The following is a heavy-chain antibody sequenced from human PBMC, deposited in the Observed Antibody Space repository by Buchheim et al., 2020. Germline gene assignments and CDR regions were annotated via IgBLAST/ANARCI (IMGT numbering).Heavy chain of an antibody. D-gene: IGHD3-10*01. J-gene: IGHJ2*01. CDR1: GFTFSSYS. CDR2: ISSSSSYI. V-gene: IGHV3-21*01. CDR3: ARDQGADRWFGEPDYWYFDL. Sequence: EVQLVESGGGLVKPGGSLRLSCAASGFTFSSYSMNWVRQAPGKGLEWVSSISSSSSYIYYADSVKGRFTISRDNAKNSLYLQMNSLRAEDTAVYYCARDQGADRWFGEPDYWYFDLWGRGTL.